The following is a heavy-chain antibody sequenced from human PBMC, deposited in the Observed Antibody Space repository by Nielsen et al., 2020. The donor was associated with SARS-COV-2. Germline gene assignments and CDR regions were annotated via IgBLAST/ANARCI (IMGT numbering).Heavy chain of an antibody. V-gene: IGHV4-30-4*01. D-gene: IGHD5-12*01. Sequence: WIRQPPGKGLEWIGYIYYSGTTYYNPSLESRLTMSVDTSKNQFSLRVDSVTAADTAVYYCARDSMSGYSGYDRFDPWGQGTLVTVSS. CDR3: ARDSMSGYSGYDRFDP. J-gene: IGHJ5*02. CDR2: IYYSGTT.